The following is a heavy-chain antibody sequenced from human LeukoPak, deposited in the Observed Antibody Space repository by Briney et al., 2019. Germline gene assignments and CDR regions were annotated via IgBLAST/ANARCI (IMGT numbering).Heavy chain of an antibody. J-gene: IGHJ3*02. CDR3: ARDRTPAYGTSWYDAFDI. D-gene: IGHD6-13*01. V-gene: IGHV3-7*01. CDR1: GFTFSSYW. CDR2: IKQDGSEK. Sequence: GGSLRLSCAASGFTFSSYWMTWVRQAPGKGLEWVANIKQDGSEKYYVDSVKGRFTISRDNAKNSLYLQVNSLRAEDTAVYYCARDRTPAYGTSWYDAFDIWGQGTMVTVSS.